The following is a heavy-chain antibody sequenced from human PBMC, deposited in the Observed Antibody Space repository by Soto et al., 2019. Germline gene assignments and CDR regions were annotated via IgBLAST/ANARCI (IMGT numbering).Heavy chain of an antibody. CDR3: ARDKITGLFDY. D-gene: IGHD2-8*02. V-gene: IGHV4-34*01. J-gene: IGHJ4*02. CDR2: INHSGST. Sequence: QVQLQQWGAGLLKPSETLSLTCAVYGGSFSGYYWTWIRQPPGTGLEWIGEINHSGSTNYNPSLKRRXTXSLXTSKNQFSLKLTSVTAADTAVYYCARDKITGLFDYWGQGTLVTVSS. CDR1: GGSFSGYY.